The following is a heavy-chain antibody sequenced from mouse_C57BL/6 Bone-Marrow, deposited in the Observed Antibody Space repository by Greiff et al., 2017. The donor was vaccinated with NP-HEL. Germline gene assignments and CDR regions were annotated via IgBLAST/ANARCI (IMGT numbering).Heavy chain of an antibody. D-gene: IGHD1-1*01. CDR1: GYAFSSSW. CDR3: AREEITTVVAPYAMDY. Sequence: VKLQQSGPELVKPGASVKISCKASGYAFSSSWMNWVKQRPGKGLEWIGRIYPGDGDTNYNGKFKGKATLTADKSSSTAYMQLSSLTSEDSAVYFCAREEITTVVAPYAMDYWGQGTSVTVSS. J-gene: IGHJ4*01. CDR2: IYPGDGDT. V-gene: IGHV1-82*01.